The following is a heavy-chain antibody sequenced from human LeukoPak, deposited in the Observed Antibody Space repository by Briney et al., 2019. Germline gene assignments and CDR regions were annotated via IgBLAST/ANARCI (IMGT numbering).Heavy chain of an antibody. D-gene: IGHD1-26*01. CDR1: GYSFTTYW. Sequence: GESLKISCKGSGYSFTTYWIGWVRQMPGKGLEWMGIISPSDSDTRYSPSFQGQVTISADKSISTAYLQWSSLEASDTAMYYCARHHSGSYYYDWYFDLWGRGTLVTVSS. CDR3: ARHHSGSYYYDWYFDL. J-gene: IGHJ2*01. CDR2: ISPSDSDT. V-gene: IGHV5-51*01.